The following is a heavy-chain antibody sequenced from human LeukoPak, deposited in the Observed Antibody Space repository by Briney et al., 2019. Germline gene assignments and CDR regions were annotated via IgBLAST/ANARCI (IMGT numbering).Heavy chain of an antibody. J-gene: IGHJ3*02. D-gene: IGHD6-19*01. CDR2: INHSGST. CDR3: ARGGPQWLTHAFDI. Sequence: PSETLSLTCAVYGGSFSGYYWSWIRQPPGKGLEWIGEINHSGSTNYNPSLKSRVTISVDTSKNQFSLKLSSVTAADTAVYYCARGGPQWLTHAFDIWGQGTMVTVSS. CDR1: GGSFSGYY. V-gene: IGHV4-34*01.